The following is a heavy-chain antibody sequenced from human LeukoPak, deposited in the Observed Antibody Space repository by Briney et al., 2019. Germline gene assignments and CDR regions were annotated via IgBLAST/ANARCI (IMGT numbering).Heavy chain of an antibody. CDR2: ISAYNGIT. CDR3: AGAPFGWFGELSWFDP. CDR1: GYTFTSYG. Sequence: ASVKVSCKASGYTFTSYGISWVRQAPGQGLEWMGWISAYNGITNYAQKLQGRVTMTSDTSTSTAYMKLRSLRSDDTAVYYCAGAPFGWFGELSWFDPWGQGTLVTVPS. V-gene: IGHV1-18*04. J-gene: IGHJ5*02. D-gene: IGHD3-10*01.